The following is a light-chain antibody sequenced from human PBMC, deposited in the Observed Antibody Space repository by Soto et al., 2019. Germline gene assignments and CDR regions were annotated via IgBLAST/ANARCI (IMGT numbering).Light chain of an antibody. J-gene: IGKJ1*01. CDR3: QQYDSSPT. CDR2: GVS. CDR1: QSIRSRY. Sequence: EIVLPQSPGTMSLSPGESDPLSSRASQSIRSRYLAWYQQKPVQDPRLLMYGVSSRATGTPDRFSGSGSGTDFTLTISRLEPEDFAVYHCQQYDSSPTVGQGTKVDIK. V-gene: IGKV3-20*01.